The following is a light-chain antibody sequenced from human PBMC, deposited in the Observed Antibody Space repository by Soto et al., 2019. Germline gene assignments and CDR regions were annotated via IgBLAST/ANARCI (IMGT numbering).Light chain of an antibody. CDR1: QSISSW. CDR3: QQYITWIT. J-gene: IGKJ5*01. Sequence: DTEEPQAPYAVSASLGDRFTITCRASQSISSWLAWYQQKPGRAPKLLIYKASSLESGVPSRFSGSGSGTEFTLTSCSLQPDDFAVYYCQQYITWITFGQGARLEIK. CDR2: KAS. V-gene: IGKV1-5*03.